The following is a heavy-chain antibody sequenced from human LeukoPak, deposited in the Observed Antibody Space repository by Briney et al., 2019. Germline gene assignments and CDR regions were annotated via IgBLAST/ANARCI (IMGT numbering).Heavy chain of an antibody. J-gene: IGHJ5*02. Sequence: LRLPCAASGFTFSSYAMSWIRQPPGKGLEWIGYIYHSGSTYYNPSLKSRVTISVDRSKNQFSLKLSSVTAADTAVYYCARAGLPPGKEFDPWGQGTLVTVSS. D-gene: IGHD4-11*01. CDR3: ARAGLPPGKEFDP. V-gene: IGHV4-30-2*01. CDR2: IYHSGST. CDR1: GFTFSSYA.